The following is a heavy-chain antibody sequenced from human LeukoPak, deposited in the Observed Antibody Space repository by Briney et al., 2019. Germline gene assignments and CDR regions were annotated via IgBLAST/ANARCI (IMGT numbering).Heavy chain of an antibody. CDR1: GGSISSYY. Sequence: SETLSLTCTVSGGSISSYYWSWIRQSPGKGLECIGYIHYTGSTNYNPSLKSRVTISVETSKNQFSLKLSSVTAADTAVYYCARVSGYDWESFYDYWGQGTLVTVSS. CDR3: ARVSGYDWESFYDY. J-gene: IGHJ4*02. D-gene: IGHD5-12*01. CDR2: IHYTGST. V-gene: IGHV4-59*01.